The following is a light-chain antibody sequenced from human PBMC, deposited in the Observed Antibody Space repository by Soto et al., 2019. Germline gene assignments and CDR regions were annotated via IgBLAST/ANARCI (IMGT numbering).Light chain of an antibody. J-gene: IGLJ1*01. CDR1: RSDMGGSNF. Sequence: QAVLTDPRSASGSPGRSVASSGTGTRSDMGGSNFVSWCQQHQGQGPKLLIFEINQRHSGAHGRFSGAKSGNTASLTVSGLQAEDEADYYSGSSAGNTNFVFRTGTKVPV. CDR2: EIN. CDR3: GSSAGNTNFV. V-gene: IGLV2-8*01.